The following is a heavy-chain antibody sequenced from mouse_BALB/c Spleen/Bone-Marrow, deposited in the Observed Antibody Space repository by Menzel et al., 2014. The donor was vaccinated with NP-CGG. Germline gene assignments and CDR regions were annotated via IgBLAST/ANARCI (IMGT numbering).Heavy chain of an antibody. D-gene: IGHD1-1*01. Sequence: VKLMESGAELAKPGASVKMSCKASGYTFTSYWMHWVKQRPGQGLEWTGYINPSTGYTEYNQKFKDKATLTADKSSSTAYMQLSSLTSEDSAVYYCARQITTVDYAMDYWGQGTSVTVSS. CDR3: ARQITTVDYAMDY. V-gene: IGHV1-7*01. J-gene: IGHJ4*01. CDR2: INPSTGYT. CDR1: GYTFTSYW.